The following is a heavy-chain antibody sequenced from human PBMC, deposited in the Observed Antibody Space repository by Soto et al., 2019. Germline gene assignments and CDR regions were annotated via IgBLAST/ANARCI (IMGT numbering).Heavy chain of an antibody. V-gene: IGHV4-39*01. D-gene: IGHD2-15*01. CDR2: IYYSGST. J-gene: IGHJ4*02. Sequence: QLQLQESGPGLVKPSETLSLTCTVSGGSISSSSYYWGWIRQPPGKGLEWIGRIYYSGSTYYNPSRKSRLTISVNTSKNQFSLKLSSVTAADTAVYYCARQPEYCSGGSCYPDYWGQGTLVTVSS. CDR3: ARQPEYCSGGSCYPDY. CDR1: GGSISSSSYY.